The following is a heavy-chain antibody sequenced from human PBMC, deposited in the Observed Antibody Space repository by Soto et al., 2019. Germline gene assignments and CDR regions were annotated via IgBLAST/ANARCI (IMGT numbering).Heavy chain of an antibody. V-gene: IGHV4-59*01. CDR2: IFYSGPT. J-gene: IGHJ3*02. Sequence: PSETLSLTCTVSGGSISSYFWSWIRQSPGEGLEWIGYIFYSGPTNYSPSLKSRVTMSLGTAKNQFSLNLTPVTAADTAVYYCARGRGGTYDAFDIWGQGTMVTVSS. CDR1: GGSISSYF. D-gene: IGHD1-26*01. CDR3: ARGRGGTYDAFDI.